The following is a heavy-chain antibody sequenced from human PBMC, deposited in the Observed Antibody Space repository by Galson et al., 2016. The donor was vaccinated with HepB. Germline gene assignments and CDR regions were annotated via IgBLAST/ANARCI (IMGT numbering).Heavy chain of an antibody. CDR2: IYPDDSDT. D-gene: IGHD1-1*01. CDR3: ARLGRPVGRDQYLGMDI. J-gene: IGHJ6*02. Sequence: QSGAEVKKPGESLKISCQTSGYDFYNFWIAWVRQMPGKGLEWMGIIYPDDSDTRYSPSFEGRVTMSADKSISTTHLEWTSLKASDTAIYYCARLGRPVGRDQYLGMDIWGPGTTVIVSS. V-gene: IGHV5-51*01. CDR1: GYDFYNFW.